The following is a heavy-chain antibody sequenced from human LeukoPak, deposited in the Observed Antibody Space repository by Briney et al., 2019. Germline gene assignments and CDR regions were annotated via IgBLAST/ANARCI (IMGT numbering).Heavy chain of an antibody. CDR1: GDSISSSSHY. D-gene: IGHD3-22*01. Sequence: SETLSLTCTVSGDSISSSSHYWVCLRQPPGKGLEWIATIHYTGSTYYNPSLTSRVTISVDTSKNQFSLKLSSVTAADTAMYYCARYWGPYDNSGAYFDYWGQGTLVTVSS. J-gene: IGHJ4*02. CDR2: IHYTGST. CDR3: ARYWGPYDNSGAYFDY. V-gene: IGHV4-39*01.